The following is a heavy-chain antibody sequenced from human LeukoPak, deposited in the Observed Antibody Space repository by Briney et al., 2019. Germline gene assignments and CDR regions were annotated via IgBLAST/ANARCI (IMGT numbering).Heavy chain of an antibody. CDR2: IKRKTDGETT. J-gene: IGHJ4*02. CDR3: TTSYCSRTNCYSTHFDS. V-gene: IGHV3-15*01. D-gene: IGHD2-2*01. CDR1: GFTFSNAW. Sequence: GGSLRLPCAASGFTFSNAWMSWVRQAPGKGLEWVGRIKRKTDGETTDYAAPVKGRFTISRDDSKNTLYLQMNSLRTEDTAVYYCTTSYCSRTNCYSTHFDSWGQGTLVTVSS.